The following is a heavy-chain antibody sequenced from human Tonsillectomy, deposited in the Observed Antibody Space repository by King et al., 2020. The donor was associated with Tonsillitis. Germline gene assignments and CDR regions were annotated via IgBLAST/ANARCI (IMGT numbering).Heavy chain of an antibody. J-gene: IGHJ4*02. CDR2: MYSIGTN. CDR1: GGSISSSDHY. Sequence: QLQLQESGPGVVKPSETLSLTCTVSGGSISSSDHYWAWIRQPPGKGLEWIGYMYSIGTNFNNPSLKIRITISGGTSENRFSLKLSSGTAADTAVYFCARYVSGRFDYWGQGALVTVSS. V-gene: IGHV4-39*01. D-gene: IGHD1-26*01. CDR3: ARYVSGRFDY.